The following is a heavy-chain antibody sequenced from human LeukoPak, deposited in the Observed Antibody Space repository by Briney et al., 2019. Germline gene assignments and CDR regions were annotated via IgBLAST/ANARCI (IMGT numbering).Heavy chain of an antibody. Sequence: SETLSLTCTVSGGSISSSSYYWGWIRQPPGKGLEWIGSIYYSGSTYYNPSLKSRVTISVDTSKNQFSLKLSSVTAADTAVYYCARYDVAAAGIGFDPWGQGTLVTVSS. CDR3: ARYDVAAAGIGFDP. CDR2: IYYSGST. V-gene: IGHV4-39*01. CDR1: GGSISSSSYY. J-gene: IGHJ5*02. D-gene: IGHD6-13*01.